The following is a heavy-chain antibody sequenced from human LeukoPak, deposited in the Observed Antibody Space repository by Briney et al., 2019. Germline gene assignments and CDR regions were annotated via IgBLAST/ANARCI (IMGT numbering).Heavy chain of an antibody. J-gene: IGHJ6*02. CDR1: GGSISSSNW. Sequence: SETLSLTCAVSGGSISSSNWWSWVRQPPGKGLEWIGEIYHSGSTNYNPSLKSRATISVDKSKNQFSLKLSSVTAADTAVYYCARLFISSYGYYYYYGMDVWGQGTTVTVSS. V-gene: IGHV4-4*02. CDR2: IYHSGST. CDR3: ARLFISSYGYYYYYGMDV. D-gene: IGHD5-18*01.